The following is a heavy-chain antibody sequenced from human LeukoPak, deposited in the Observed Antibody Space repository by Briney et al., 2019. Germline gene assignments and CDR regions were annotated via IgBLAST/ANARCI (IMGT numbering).Heavy chain of an antibody. CDR2: IKQDGSET. Sequence: GGSLRLSCAASGFTFTNYWMSWVRQAPGKGLEWVAYIKQDGSETKYVDSVKGRFTISRDNAKNSLYLQMNSLRAEDTAVYYCASLKYYFDYWGQGTLVTVSS. CDR3: ASLKYYFDY. CDR1: GFTFTNYW. J-gene: IGHJ4*02. V-gene: IGHV3-7*01.